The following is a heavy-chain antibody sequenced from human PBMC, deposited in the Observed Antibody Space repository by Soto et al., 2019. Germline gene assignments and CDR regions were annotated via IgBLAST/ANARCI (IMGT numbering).Heavy chain of an antibody. CDR2: IYWDDDK. V-gene: IGHV2-5*02. CDR1: GFSLTTSGVG. D-gene: IGHD3-3*01. J-gene: IGHJ4*02. CDR3: AHRVLRTVFGLVTTTAIYFDF. Sequence: QITLNESGPTVVRPTETLTLTCRFSGFSLTTSGVGVGWIRQSPGKAPEWLALIYWDDDKRYSASLKIWLTTAKDTSKNQVVLTVSDLDATDTATYYCAHRVLRTVFGLVTTTAIYFDFWGQGTPVAVSS.